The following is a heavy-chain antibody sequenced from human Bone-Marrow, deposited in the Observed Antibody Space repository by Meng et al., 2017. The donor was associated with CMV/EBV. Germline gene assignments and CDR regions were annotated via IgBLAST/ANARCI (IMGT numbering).Heavy chain of an antibody. Sequence: GESLKISCAASGFTVSSNYMSWVRQAPGKGLEWVSVIYSGGSTYYADSVKGRFTISRDNSKNTLYLQMNSLRAEDTAVYYCARDWLNAFDIWGQWTMVTVSS. CDR3: ARDWLNAFDI. J-gene: IGHJ3*02. D-gene: IGHD3-22*01. V-gene: IGHV3-53*01. CDR2: IYSGGST. CDR1: GFTVSSNY.